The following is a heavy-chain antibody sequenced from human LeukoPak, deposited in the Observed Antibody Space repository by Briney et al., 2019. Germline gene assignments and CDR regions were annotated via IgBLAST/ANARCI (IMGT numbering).Heavy chain of an antibody. J-gene: IGHJ4*02. Sequence: ASEKVSCKASGYTFTSYGISWVRQAPGQGLEWMGWISAYNGNTNSAQKLQGRDTMTTDTSTSTPYMELRSLRSDDSAVYYCARGGSEYQLLFPFDYWGQGTLVTVSS. CDR1: GYTFTSYG. CDR3: ARGGSEYQLLFPFDY. CDR2: ISAYNGNT. D-gene: IGHD2-2*01. V-gene: IGHV1-18*01.